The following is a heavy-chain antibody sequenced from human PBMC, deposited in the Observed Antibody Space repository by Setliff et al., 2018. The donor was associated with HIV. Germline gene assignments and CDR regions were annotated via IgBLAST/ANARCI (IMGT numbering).Heavy chain of an antibody. D-gene: IGHD2-15*01. J-gene: IGHJ6*02. V-gene: IGHV4-39*07. CDR2: IYYSGSA. Sequence: KASETLSLTCTVSGGSISSYYWGWIRQPPGKGLEWIGSIYYSGSAYYNPSFKSRVTLSVDTSKNQFSLKLSSVTAADTAVYYCARAIGDASGGGLDVWGPGTTVTVSS. CDR1: GGSISSYY. CDR3: ARAIGDASGGGLDV.